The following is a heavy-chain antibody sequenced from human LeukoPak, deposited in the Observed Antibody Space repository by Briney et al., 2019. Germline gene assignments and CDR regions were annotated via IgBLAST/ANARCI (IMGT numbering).Heavy chain of an antibody. Sequence: GGSLRLSCAASGFTFSGSAMHWVRQASGKGLEWVGRIRSKANSYATAYAASVKGRFTISRDDSKNTAYLQMNSLKTEDTAVYYCTRSMAAAGLYYYYYMDVWGKGSTVTVSS. CDR2: IRSKANSYAT. V-gene: IGHV3-73*01. J-gene: IGHJ6*03. D-gene: IGHD6-13*01. CDR1: GFTFSGSA. CDR3: TRSMAAAGLYYYYYMDV.